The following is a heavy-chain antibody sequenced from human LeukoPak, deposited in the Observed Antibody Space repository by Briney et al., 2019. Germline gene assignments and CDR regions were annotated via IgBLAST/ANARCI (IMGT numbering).Heavy chain of an antibody. V-gene: IGHV3-30-3*01. J-gene: IGHJ6*03. CDR2: IAYDGNNK. CDR1: GFTFSRYD. CDR3: ARDRPWTTPYYYYMDV. D-gene: IGHD3/OR15-3a*01. Sequence: GGSLRLSCVASGFTFSRYDVHWVRQAPGKGLEWVAVIAYDGNNKIYADSVKGRFTISRDNSKNTLYLQMNSLRAEDTAVYYCARDRPWTTPYYYYMDVWGKGTTVTISS.